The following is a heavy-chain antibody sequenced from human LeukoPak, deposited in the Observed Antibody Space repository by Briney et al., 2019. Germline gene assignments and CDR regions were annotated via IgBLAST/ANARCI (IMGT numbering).Heavy chain of an antibody. J-gene: IGHJ4*02. CDR2: IKQDGSER. D-gene: IGHD1-14*01. Sequence: GGSLRLSCAASGFTFSSYWMSWVRQAPGKGPEWVANIKQDGSERNYVDSVKGRFTIARDNTKNSLYLQMTSLRGEDTAVYYCASRAGKPGNTPWCFDYWGQGALVTVSS. V-gene: IGHV3-7*01. CDR3: ASRAGKPGNTPWCFDY. CDR1: GFTFSSYW.